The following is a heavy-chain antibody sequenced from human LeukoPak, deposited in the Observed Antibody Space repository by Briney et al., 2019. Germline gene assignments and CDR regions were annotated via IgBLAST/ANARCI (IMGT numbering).Heavy chain of an antibody. D-gene: IGHD3-22*01. CDR1: GVFISGSNYC. V-gene: IGHV4-39*01. J-gene: IGHJ4*02. CDR2: INYSGNM. CDR3: ARGYDY. Sequence: SETLSLTCTASGVFISGSNYCWAWIRQPPGKVLEWISMINYSGNMYYIPSLWIRATISVDTSTNQFSLNLNSVTAADTAVYYCARGYDYWGQGTLVAVSS.